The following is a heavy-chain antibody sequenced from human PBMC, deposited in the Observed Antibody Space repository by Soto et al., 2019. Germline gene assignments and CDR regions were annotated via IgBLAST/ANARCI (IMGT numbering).Heavy chain of an antibody. V-gene: IGHV1-8*01. D-gene: IGHD3-10*01. CDR1: GYTFTSYD. Sequence: QVQLVQSGAEVKKPGASVKVSCKASGYTFTSYDINWVRQATGQGLEWLGWMNPNSGNTGYAQKFQGRVTMTRDTSISTAYMELISLRSEDTAVYYCARGPVTRFGEPRENWFDPWGQGTLVTVSS. CDR2: MNPNSGNT. J-gene: IGHJ5*02. CDR3: ARGPVTRFGEPRENWFDP.